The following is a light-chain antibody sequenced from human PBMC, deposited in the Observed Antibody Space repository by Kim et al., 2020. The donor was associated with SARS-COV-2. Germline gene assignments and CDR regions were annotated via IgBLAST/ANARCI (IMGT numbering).Light chain of an antibody. CDR2: EDI. CDR1: NLGNKY. CDR3: QAWVSNTVV. V-gene: IGLV3-1*01. J-gene: IGLJ2*01. Sequence: VSPGQTASITCSGDNLGNKYTSWYQQRPGLSPALVIYEDIKRPSGIPERFSASNSGNTATLTISGTQALDEADYYCQAWVSNTVVFGGGTQLTVL.